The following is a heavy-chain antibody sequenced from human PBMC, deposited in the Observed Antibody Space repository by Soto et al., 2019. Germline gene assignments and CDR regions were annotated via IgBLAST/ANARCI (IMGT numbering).Heavy chain of an antibody. V-gene: IGHV3-33*06. J-gene: IGHJ4*02. CDR1: GFTFSSYG. CDR3: AKDDSYGDYDIEYFDY. D-gene: IGHD4-17*01. CDR2: IWYDGSNK. Sequence: PGGSLRLSCAASGFTFSSYGMHWVRQAPGKGLEWVAVIWYDGSNKYYADSVKGRFTISRDNSKNTLYLQMNSLRAEDTAVYYCAKDDSYGDYDIEYFDYWGQGTLVTVSS.